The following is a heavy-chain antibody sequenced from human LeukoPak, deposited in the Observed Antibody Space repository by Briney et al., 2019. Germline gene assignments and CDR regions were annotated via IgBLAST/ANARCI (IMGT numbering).Heavy chain of an antibody. D-gene: IGHD2-2*01. Sequence: GRSLRLSCAASGFTFSSYGMHWVRQAPGKGLEWVAVISYDGSNKYYADSVKGRFTISRDNAKNSLYLQMNSLRAEDTAVYYCARDQGSTSCYDYWGQGTLVTVSS. V-gene: IGHV3-30*03. CDR2: ISYDGSNK. J-gene: IGHJ4*02. CDR1: GFTFSSYG. CDR3: ARDQGSTSCYDY.